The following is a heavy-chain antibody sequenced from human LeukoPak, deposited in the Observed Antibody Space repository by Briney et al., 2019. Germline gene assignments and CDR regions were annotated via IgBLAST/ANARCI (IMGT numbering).Heavy chain of an antibody. Sequence: SETLSLTCTVSGGSISSYYWSWIRQPPGKGLEWIGYIYYSGSTKYNPSLKSRVTISEDTSKNQFSLKLSSVTAADTAVYYCARAWYYLYSDGYKGWLDPWGQGTLVTVSS. CDR1: GGSISSYY. CDR3: ARAWYYLYSDGYKGWLDP. CDR2: IYYSGST. V-gene: IGHV4-59*01. D-gene: IGHD5-24*01. J-gene: IGHJ5*02.